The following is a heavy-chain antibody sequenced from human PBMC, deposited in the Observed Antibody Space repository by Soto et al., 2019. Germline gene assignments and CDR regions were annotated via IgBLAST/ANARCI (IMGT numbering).Heavy chain of an antibody. CDR1: GGSFSGYY. CDR3: ARVRGITMVRGVHFDY. V-gene: IGHV4-34*01. D-gene: IGHD3-10*01. CDR2: INHSGST. J-gene: IGHJ4*02. Sequence: SETLSLTCAVYGGSFSGYYWSWIRQPPGKGLEWIGEINHSGSTNYNPSLKSRVTISVDTSKNQFSLKLSSVTAADTAVYYCARVRGITMVRGVHFDYWGQGTLVTVSS.